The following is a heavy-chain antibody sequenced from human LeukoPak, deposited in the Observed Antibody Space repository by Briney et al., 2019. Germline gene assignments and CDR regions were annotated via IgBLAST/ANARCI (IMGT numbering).Heavy chain of an antibody. J-gene: IGHJ3*02. D-gene: IGHD3-10*01. CDR3: AKTMVRGVISGARPLDAFDI. V-gene: IGHV1-18*01. CDR1: GYTFTSYG. Sequence: VSVKVSCKASGYTFTSYGISWVRQAPGQGLEWMGWISAYNGNTNYAQKLQGRVTMTTDTSTSTAYMELRSLRSDDTAVYYCAKTMVRGVISGARPLDAFDIWGQGTMVTVSS. CDR2: ISAYNGNT.